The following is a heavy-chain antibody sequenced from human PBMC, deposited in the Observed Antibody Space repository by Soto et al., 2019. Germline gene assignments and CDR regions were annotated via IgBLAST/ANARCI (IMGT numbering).Heavy chain of an antibody. Sequence: LRLSCAASGFTFSDYYMSWMHQAPGKGLEWVSYIRSSGSTIYYAESVKGRFTISRDNAKYSLSLQMNSLRAEDTALYYCASGSSPYEVGWFDPWGQGNLVTVSS. CDR3: ASGSSPYEVGWFDP. V-gene: IGHV3-11*01. J-gene: IGHJ5*02. CDR1: GFTFSDYY. CDR2: IRSSGSTI. D-gene: IGHD3-10*01.